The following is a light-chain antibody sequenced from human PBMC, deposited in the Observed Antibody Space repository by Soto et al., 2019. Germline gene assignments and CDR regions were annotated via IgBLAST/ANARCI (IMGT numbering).Light chain of an antibody. V-gene: IGLV3-21*02. Sequence: VLTQPPSVSVAPGQTARITCGGSNIGTKNVHWYQQKPGQAPVLVVYDDSDRPSGIPERFSGSNSGNTATLTISRVEAGDEADYYCQVWSSSGDHVVFGGGTKLTVL. J-gene: IGLJ2*01. CDR1: NIGTKN. CDR2: DDS. CDR3: QVWSSSGDHVV.